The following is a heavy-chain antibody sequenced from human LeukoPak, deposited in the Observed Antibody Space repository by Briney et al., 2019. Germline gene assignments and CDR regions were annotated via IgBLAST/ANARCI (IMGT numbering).Heavy chain of an antibody. CDR1: GFTFSSYW. Sequence: GGSLRLSCAASGFTFSSYWMHWVRQAPGKGLAWVSCIKSDGSSTTYADSVKGRFTISRDNAKNTLHLQMNSLRAEDTAVYYCARDSSSWYYDYWGQGTLVTVFS. V-gene: IGHV3-74*03. CDR3: ARDSSSWYYDY. J-gene: IGHJ4*02. D-gene: IGHD6-13*01. CDR2: IKSDGSST.